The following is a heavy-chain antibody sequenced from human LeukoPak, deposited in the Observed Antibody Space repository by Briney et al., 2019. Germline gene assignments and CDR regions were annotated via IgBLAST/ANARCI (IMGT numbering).Heavy chain of an antibody. D-gene: IGHD3-22*01. V-gene: IGHV1-18*01. Sequence: ASVKVSCKASGGTFSSYAISWVRQAPGQGLEWMGWISAYNGNANYAQNFQGRVTMTTHTSTSTAYMELRSLRSDDTAVYYCARALFYDNSGFYNWGQGTLVTVSS. CDR3: ARALFYDNSGFYN. CDR1: GGTFSSYA. J-gene: IGHJ4*02. CDR2: ISAYNGNA.